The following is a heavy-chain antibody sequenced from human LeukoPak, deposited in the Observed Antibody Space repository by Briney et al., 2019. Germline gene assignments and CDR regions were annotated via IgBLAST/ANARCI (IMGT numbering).Heavy chain of an antibody. Sequence: PGGSLRLSCAASGFTFTNYAMSWVRQAPGKGLEWVSGMSGRGVSTYYADSVKGRFTISSDNSKNTLYLQMNSLRAEDTAIYYCAKEEFYGDYVDYWGQGTLVTVSS. D-gene: IGHD4-17*01. CDR2: MSGRGVST. CDR3: AKEEFYGDYVDY. CDR1: GFTFTNYA. J-gene: IGHJ4*02. V-gene: IGHV3-23*01.